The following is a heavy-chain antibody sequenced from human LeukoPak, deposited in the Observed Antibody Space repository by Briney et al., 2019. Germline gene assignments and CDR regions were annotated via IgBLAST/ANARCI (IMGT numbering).Heavy chain of an antibody. V-gene: IGHV3-7*03. D-gene: IGHD3-22*01. CDR3: ATPLDYRDSSGFHQGGD. J-gene: IGHJ4*02. CDR1: GFTFSGHW. CDR2: IKEDGSKK. Sequence: GGSLRLSCAASGFTFSGHWMTWVRQAPGKGLEWVANIKEDGSKKNYVDSVKGRFTISRDNAKNSLYLQMTSLRAEDTVMYYCATPLDYRDSSGFHQGGDWGQGTLVTVSS.